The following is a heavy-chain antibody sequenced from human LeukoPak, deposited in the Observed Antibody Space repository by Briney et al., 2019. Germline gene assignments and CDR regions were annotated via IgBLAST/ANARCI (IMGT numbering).Heavy chain of an antibody. V-gene: IGHV1-18*01. Sequence: ASVKVSCKASGYTFTSYGISWVRQAPGQGLEWMGWISAYNGNTNYAQKLQGRVTMTTDTSTGTAYMELRSLRSDDTAVYYCATGRGTTPTDYYYYYGMDVWGQGTTVTVSS. CDR1: GYTFTSYG. J-gene: IGHJ6*02. CDR2: ISAYNGNT. CDR3: ATGRGTTPTDYYYYYGMDV. D-gene: IGHD1-7*01.